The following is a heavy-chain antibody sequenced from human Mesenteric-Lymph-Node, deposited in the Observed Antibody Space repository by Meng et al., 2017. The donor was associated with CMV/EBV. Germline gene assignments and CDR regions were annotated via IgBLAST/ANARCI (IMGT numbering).Heavy chain of an antibody. Sequence: TVSGCSLNSGNFYWSWIRQHPEKGLEWIGNIYFSGKTSYNSSLKRRLAISLDTSGSQFSLKLSSVSAADTAVYYCATYSSYDAAFDFWGQGILVTVSS. CDR1: GCSLNSGNFY. V-gene: IGHV4-31*02. D-gene: IGHD4-11*01. CDR3: ATYSSYDAAFDF. J-gene: IGHJ4*02. CDR2: IYFSGKT.